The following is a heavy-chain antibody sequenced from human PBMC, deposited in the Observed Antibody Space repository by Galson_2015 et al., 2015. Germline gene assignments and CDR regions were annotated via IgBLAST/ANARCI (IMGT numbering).Heavy chain of an antibody. CDR2: IIPIFGTA. D-gene: IGHD3-3*01. CDR3: ARDTGGYDFWTKDYYYYGMDV. J-gene: IGHJ6*02. V-gene: IGHV1-69*13. CDR1: GGTFSSYA. Sequence: SVKVSRKASGGTFSSYAISWVRQAPGQGLEWMGGIIPIFGTANYAQKFQGRVTITADESTSTAYMELSSLRSEDTAVYYCARDTGGYDFWTKDYYYYGMDVWGQGTTVTVSS.